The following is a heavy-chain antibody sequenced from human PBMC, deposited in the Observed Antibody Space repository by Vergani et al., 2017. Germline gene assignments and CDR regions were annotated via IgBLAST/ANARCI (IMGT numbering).Heavy chain of an antibody. J-gene: IGHJ4*02. CDR2: ISGSGGST. CDR1: GFTFSSYA. CDR3: AKGIVLMVYAHKGFDY. Sequence: EVQLLESGGGLVQPGGSLRLSCAASGFTFSSYAMSWVRQAPGKGLEWVSAISGSGGSTYYADSVKGRFTISRDNSKNTLYLQMNSLRAEDTAVYYCAKGIVLMVYAHKGFDYWGQGTLGTVSS. V-gene: IGHV3-23*01. D-gene: IGHD2-8*01.